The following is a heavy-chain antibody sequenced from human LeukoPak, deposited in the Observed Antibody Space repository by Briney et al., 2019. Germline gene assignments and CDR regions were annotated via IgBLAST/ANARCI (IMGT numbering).Heavy chain of an antibody. CDR1: GGTFSSYA. Sequence: SVKVSCKASGGTFSSYAISWLRQAPGQGLEWMGGIIPIFGTANYAQKFQGRVTITADESTSTAYMELSSLRSEDTAVYYCSRVVVVAAPPYYYYYYMDVWGKATTVTVSS. CDR2: IIPIFGTA. D-gene: IGHD2-15*01. V-gene: IGHV1-69*13. CDR3: SRVVVVAAPPYYYYYYMDV. J-gene: IGHJ6*03.